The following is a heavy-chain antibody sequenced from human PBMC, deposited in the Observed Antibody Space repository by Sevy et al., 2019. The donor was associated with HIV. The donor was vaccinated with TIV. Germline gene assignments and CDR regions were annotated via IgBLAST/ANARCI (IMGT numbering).Heavy chain of an antibody. CDR1: GYTFTVSY. CDR3: ARESGQGGGYYYYYFGLDV. V-gene: IGHV1-2*06. D-gene: IGHD3-16*01. J-gene: IGHJ6*02. CDR2: IKPNTGGI. Sequence: ASVKVSCKVSGYTFTVSYIHWVRQAPGQGLEWMGRIKPNTGGIDYAQRFQGRITLIRDTSISTAYMELSSLRSDDTAGSYCARESGQGGGYYYYYFGLDVWGQGTTVTVSS.